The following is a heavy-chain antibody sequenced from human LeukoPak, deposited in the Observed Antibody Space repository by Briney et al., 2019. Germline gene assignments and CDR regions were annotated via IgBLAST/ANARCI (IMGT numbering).Heavy chain of an antibody. J-gene: IGHJ6*03. CDR3: ARGKDYDFWSGYYRPMDV. CDR2: INHSGST. Sequence: KPSETLSLTCAVYGGSFSGYYWSWIRQPPGKGLEWIGEINHSGSTNYNPSLKSRVTISVDTSKNQFSLKLSSVTAADTAVYYCARGKDYDFWSGYYRPMDVWGKGTTVTVSS. V-gene: IGHV4-34*01. D-gene: IGHD3-3*01. CDR1: GGSFSGYY.